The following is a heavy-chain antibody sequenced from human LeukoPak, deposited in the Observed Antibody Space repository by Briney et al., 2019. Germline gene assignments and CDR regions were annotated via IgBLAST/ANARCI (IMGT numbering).Heavy chain of an antibody. CDR2: MSPNSGNT. CDR1: GYTFTNYD. CDR3: ARGMTQCMDV. D-gene: IGHD3-16*01. J-gene: IGHJ6*03. Sequence: ASVKVSCKTSGYTFTNYDINWVRQATGQGLEWMGYMSPNSGNTGYAQKFQGTVTMTRNTSINTAYMELSSLRSEDTAVYYCARGMTQCMDVWGKGTTVTVSS. V-gene: IGHV1-8*01.